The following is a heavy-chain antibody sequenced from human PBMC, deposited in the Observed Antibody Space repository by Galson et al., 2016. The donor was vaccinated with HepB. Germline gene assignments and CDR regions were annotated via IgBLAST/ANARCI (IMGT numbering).Heavy chain of an antibody. CDR2: IKRDGSEK. J-gene: IGHJ4*02. D-gene: IGHD2/OR15-2a*01. V-gene: IGHV3-7*03. CDR1: GFTFSTYW. CDR3: VRDVRQKFYDY. Sequence: SLRLSCAASGFTFSTYWMNWVRQAPGKGLEWVANIKRDGSEKYYVDSVKGRFTISRDNAENSMYLQMNNLRAEDTAVYYCVRDVRQKFYDYWGRGTRVTVSS.